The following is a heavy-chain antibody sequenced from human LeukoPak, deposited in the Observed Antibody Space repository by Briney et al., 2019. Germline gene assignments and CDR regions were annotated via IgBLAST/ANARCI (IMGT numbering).Heavy chain of an antibody. CDR2: INHSGST. Sequence: PSDTLSLTCAVYGGSFSGYYWSWIRKPPGKGLEWIGEINHSGSTNYNPSLKSRVTISVDTSKNQFSLKLSSVTAADTAVYYCARGQTIVGATGDFWGQGTLVTVSS. V-gene: IGHV4-34*01. J-gene: IGHJ4*02. CDR3: ARGQTIVGATGDF. CDR1: GGSFSGYY. D-gene: IGHD1-26*01.